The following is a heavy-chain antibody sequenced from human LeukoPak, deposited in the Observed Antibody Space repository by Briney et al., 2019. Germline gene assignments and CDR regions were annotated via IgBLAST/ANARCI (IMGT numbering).Heavy chain of an antibody. J-gene: IGHJ4*02. D-gene: IGHD3-10*01. CDR3: ARDTLYYYGSGSCFDY. Sequence: GGSLRLSCAASGFTFSSYAMSWVRQAPGKGLEWVSSISSSSSYIYYADSVKGRFTISRDNAKNSLYLQMNSLRAEDTAVYYCARDTLYYYGSGSCFDYWGQGTLVTVSS. CDR2: ISSSSSYI. CDR1: GFTFSSYA. V-gene: IGHV3-21*01.